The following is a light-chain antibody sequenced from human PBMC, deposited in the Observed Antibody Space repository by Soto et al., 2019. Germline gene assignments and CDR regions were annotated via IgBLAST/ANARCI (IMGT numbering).Light chain of an antibody. CDR3: AALDDSLNGL. Sequence: QSVLTQPPSASGTPGQRVTISCSGSSSNIGSHTVNWYQQLPGTAPKLLIYSNNQRPSGVPDRFSGSKSGTSASLAISGLQSEDEADYDCAALDDSLNGLFGGGTKLTVL. V-gene: IGLV1-44*01. CDR2: SNN. CDR1: SSNIGSHT. J-gene: IGLJ2*01.